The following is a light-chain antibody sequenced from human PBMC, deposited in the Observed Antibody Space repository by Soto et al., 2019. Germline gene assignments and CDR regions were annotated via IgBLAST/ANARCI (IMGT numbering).Light chain of an antibody. V-gene: IGKV1-12*01. CDR2: AAS. CDR3: QQTMTFPLN. Sequence: IQMTQSPSSVSASLRDRVTITCRASQGIGNYLAWYQQKPGRAPKLLISAASTLQSGVPSRFSGSGSGTEFTLTIGSLHSDDFATYYCQQTMTFPLNFGGGTKVEI. J-gene: IGKJ4*01. CDR1: QGIGNY.